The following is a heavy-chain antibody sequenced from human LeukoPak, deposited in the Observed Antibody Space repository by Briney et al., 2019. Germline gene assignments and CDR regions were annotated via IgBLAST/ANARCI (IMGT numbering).Heavy chain of an antibody. D-gene: IGHD1-26*01. V-gene: IGHV1-24*01. CDR2: FDPEDGET. J-gene: IGHJ4*02. CDR3: ATGENFIAGATTIDY. Sequence: ASVKVSCKVSGYTLTELSMHWVRQAPGKGLEWMGGFDPEDGETIYAQKFQGRVTMTEDTSTDTAYMELSSLRSEDTAVYYCATGENFIAGATTIDYWGQGTLVTVSS. CDR1: GYTLTELS.